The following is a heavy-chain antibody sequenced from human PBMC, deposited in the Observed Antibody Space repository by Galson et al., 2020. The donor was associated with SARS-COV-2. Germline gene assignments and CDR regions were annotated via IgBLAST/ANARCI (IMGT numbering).Heavy chain of an antibody. CDR2: IIPIFGTA. V-gene: IGHV1-69*13. Sequence: SVKVSCKASGGTFSSYAISWVRQAPGQGLEWMGGIIPIFGTANYAQKFQGRVTITADESTSTAYMELSSLRSEDTAVYYCARGGWKVITFGGVTQPNWFDPWGQGTLVTVSS. CDR3: ARGGWKVITFGGVTQPNWFDP. D-gene: IGHD3-16*01. J-gene: IGHJ5*02. CDR1: GGTFSSYA.